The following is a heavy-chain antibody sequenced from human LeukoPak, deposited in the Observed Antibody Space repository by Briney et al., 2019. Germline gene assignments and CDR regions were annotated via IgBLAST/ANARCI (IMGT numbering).Heavy chain of an antibody. CDR3: AKERYEDYGWYFDY. Sequence: GGSLRLSCAASGFTVSSYAMHWVRQPIGKGLEWVSALGIAGDTFYPGSVKGRFTISRENAKNSLYLQMNSLRAEDTAVYYCAKERYEDYGWYFDYWGQGTLVTVSS. V-gene: IGHV3-13*01. CDR2: LGIAGDT. CDR1: GFTVSSYA. J-gene: IGHJ4*02. D-gene: IGHD4-17*01.